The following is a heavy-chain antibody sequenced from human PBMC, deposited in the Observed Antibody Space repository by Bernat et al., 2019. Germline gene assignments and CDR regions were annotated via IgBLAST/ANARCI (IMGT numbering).Heavy chain of an antibody. CDR3: ARYGCTSTSCYDWFDP. CDR2: TYYRSKWYN. Sequence: QVQLQQSGPGLVKPSQTLSLTCAISGDSVSSNSAAWNWIRQSPSRGLEWLGRTYYRSKWYNDYAVSVKSRIPIKPDTSKNQFSLQLNPVTPEDTAVYYCARYGCTSTSCYDWFDPWGQGTLVTVSS. D-gene: IGHD2-2*01. CDR1: GDSVSSNSAA. J-gene: IGHJ5*02. V-gene: IGHV6-1*01.